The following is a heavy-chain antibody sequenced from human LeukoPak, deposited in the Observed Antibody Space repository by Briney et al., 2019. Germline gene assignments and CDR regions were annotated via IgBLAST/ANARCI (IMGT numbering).Heavy chain of an antibody. J-gene: IGHJ4*02. Sequence: GGSLRLSCAASGFTFSSYWMYWVRQAPGKGLVWVSRIASDGSSTTYADSVKGRFSIPRDNAKNTLYLQMNSLRVEDTAVYYCARGRPHGNDYWGQGTLVTVSS. V-gene: IGHV3-74*01. CDR3: ARGRPHGNDY. CDR2: IASDGSST. CDR1: GFTFSSYW. D-gene: IGHD4-23*01.